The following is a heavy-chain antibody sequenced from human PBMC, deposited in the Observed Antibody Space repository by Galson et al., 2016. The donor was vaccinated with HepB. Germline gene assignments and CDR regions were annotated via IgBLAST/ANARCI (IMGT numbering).Heavy chain of an antibody. J-gene: IGHJ4*02. Sequence: SVKVSCKASGYTFSNYGINWVRQAPGQGLEWMGWISAFNGNTDYAQNFQDRVTMTTDTSTSTAYMELRSLRSDDTAVYYCARPTYGTIYHFDSWGQGTLVTVSS. CDR2: ISAFNGNT. D-gene: IGHD4-17*01. V-gene: IGHV1-18*01. CDR3: ARPTYGTIYHFDS. CDR1: GYTFSNYG.